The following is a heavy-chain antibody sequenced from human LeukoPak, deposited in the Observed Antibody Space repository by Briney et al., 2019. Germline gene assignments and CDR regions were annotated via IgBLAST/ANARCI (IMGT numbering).Heavy chain of an antibody. V-gene: IGHV3-48*04. Sequence: TGGSLRLSCAASGFTFSDSALNWVRQAPGRGLEWVSYISSSGDIINYADSVKGRFTISRDSAKNSLYLQMNSLRAEDTAVYYCARGFLRYSYDHWGQGTLVTVSS. CDR2: ISSSGDII. CDR1: GFTFSDSA. J-gene: IGHJ4*02. CDR3: ARGFLRYSYDH. D-gene: IGHD5-18*01.